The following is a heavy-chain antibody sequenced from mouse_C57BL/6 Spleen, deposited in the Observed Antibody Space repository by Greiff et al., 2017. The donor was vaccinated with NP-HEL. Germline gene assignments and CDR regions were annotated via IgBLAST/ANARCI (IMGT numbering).Heavy chain of an antibody. Sequence: QVQLQQSGPELVKPGASGKISCKASGNAFSSSWMNWVKQRPGQGLGWIGRIYPGVGGTNYNGKFKGKATLTADKSSSTAYMQLSSLTSEDSAVYCCAKDSSGIMDYWGQGTSVTVSS. CDR3: AKDSSGIMDY. V-gene: IGHV1-82*01. CDR1: GNAFSSSW. D-gene: IGHD3-2*02. J-gene: IGHJ4*01. CDR2: IYPGVGGT.